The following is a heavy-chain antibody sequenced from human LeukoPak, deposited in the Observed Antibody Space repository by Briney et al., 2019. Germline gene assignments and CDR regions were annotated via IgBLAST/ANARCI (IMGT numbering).Heavy chain of an antibody. CDR1: GGSISRHF. Sequence: PSETLSLTCSVSGGSISRHFWSWIRQPPGKGLEWVAFIHYSGSTKYNPPLQSRVTISIDTSENKFFLKLTSVTAADTAAYYCARLLDNDSSGDPDTFDMWGQGTVVTVSS. V-gene: IGHV4-59*11. J-gene: IGHJ3*02. D-gene: IGHD3-22*01. CDR3: ARLLDNDSSGDPDTFDM. CDR2: IHYSGST.